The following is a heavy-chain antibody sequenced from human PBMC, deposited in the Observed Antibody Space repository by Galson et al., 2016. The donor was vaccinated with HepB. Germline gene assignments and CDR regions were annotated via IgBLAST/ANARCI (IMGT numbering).Heavy chain of an antibody. Sequence: SLRLSCAASGFTFSSYNMHWVRQAPGKGLEWVSSITSSSIYIYYADSLKGRVTISRDNAKNSLYLQMNSLRAEDTAVYYCASSHHQGGDDAFDIWGQGTMVTGSS. J-gene: IGHJ3*02. D-gene: IGHD3-16*01. CDR3: ASSHHQGGDDAFDI. CDR1: GFTFSSYN. V-gene: IGHV3-21*01. CDR2: ITSSSIYI.